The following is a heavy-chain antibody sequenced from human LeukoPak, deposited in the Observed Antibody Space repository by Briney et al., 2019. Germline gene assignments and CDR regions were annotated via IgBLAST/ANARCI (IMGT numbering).Heavy chain of an antibody. CDR3: ARDSEKSSSFAFDI. CDR1: GSSFRSHW. CDR2: INLDGSEK. D-gene: IGHD6-13*01. Sequence: PGGSLRLSCAASGSSFRSHWMSWVRQAPGKGLEWVANINLDGSEKYYVDSVMGRFAVSRDNADNSLYLQINSLRAEDTAVYFCARDSEKSSSFAFDIWGQGTMVTVSS. J-gene: IGHJ3*02. V-gene: IGHV3-7*01.